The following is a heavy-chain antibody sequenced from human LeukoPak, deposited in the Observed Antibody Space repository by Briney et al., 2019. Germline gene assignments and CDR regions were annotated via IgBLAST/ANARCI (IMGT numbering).Heavy chain of an antibody. J-gene: IGHJ3*02. Sequence: AGESLKISCKGSGYSFTNYWIAWVRQMPGKGLEWMGIIYPGDSDTRYSPSFQGQVTISADKSISTAYLQWSSLKASDTAMYYCARRAYCDSSGYNDAFDIWGQGTMVTVSS. CDR3: ARRAYCDSSGYNDAFDI. CDR2: IYPGDSDT. V-gene: IGHV5-51*01. D-gene: IGHD3-22*01. CDR1: GYSFTNYW.